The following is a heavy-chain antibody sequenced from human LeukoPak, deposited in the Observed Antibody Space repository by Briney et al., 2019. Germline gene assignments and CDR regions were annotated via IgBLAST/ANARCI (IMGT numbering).Heavy chain of an antibody. CDR2: ISSSSSYI. D-gene: IGHD6-19*01. Sequence: GGSLRLSYAASGFTFSSYSMNWVRQAPGKGLEWVSSISSSSSYIYYADSVKGRFTISRDNAKNSLYLQMNSLRAEDTAVYYCAREVRGGWFQYYFDYWGQGTLVTVSS. CDR1: GFTFSSYS. V-gene: IGHV3-21*01. J-gene: IGHJ4*02. CDR3: AREVRGGWFQYYFDY.